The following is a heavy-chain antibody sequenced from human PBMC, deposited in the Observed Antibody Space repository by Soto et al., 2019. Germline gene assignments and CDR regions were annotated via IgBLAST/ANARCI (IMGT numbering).Heavy chain of an antibody. J-gene: IGHJ6*02. D-gene: IGHD3-10*01. Sequence: SETLSLTCSVSGGSITSHYCSWFRQLPGKGLEWIGYIHHSGSTSYNHSLKSRLTMSVDTSKTQFSLKVSSVTAADTALYFCARQGFGQLHGLVDVWGPGTTVT. V-gene: IGHV4-59*08. CDR1: GGSITSHY. CDR3: ARQGFGQLHGLVDV. CDR2: IHHSGST.